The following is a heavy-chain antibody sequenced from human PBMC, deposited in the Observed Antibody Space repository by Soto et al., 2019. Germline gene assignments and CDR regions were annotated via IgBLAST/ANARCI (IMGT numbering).Heavy chain of an antibody. Sequence: EVQLVESGGGLVQPGGSLRLSCAASGFTFNSYWMTWVRQAPGKGLEWVANIKQDGSEKYYVDSVKGRFTISRDNAKNSLYLQMNSLRAEDPAVYYCARGWGLDPWGQGTRVTVSS. D-gene: IGHD1-26*01. CDR3: ARGWGLDP. CDR1: GFTFNSYW. CDR2: IKQDGSEK. V-gene: IGHV3-7*04. J-gene: IGHJ5*02.